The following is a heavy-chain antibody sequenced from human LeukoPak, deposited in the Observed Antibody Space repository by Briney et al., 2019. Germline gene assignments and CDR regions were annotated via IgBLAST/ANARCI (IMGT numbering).Heavy chain of an antibody. CDR2: ISTDGSTT. CDR3: ASYLTSIPSGMDI. CDR1: GFTFSRYW. J-gene: IGHJ6*02. Sequence: GGSLRLSCAASGFTFSRYWMHWLRQAPGKGLVWVSRISTDGSTTTYADSVKGRFTISRDNGKNTLYLQMNSLIAEDTAVYYCASYLTSIPSGMDIWGQGTTVTVSS. D-gene: IGHD2/OR15-2a*01. V-gene: IGHV3-74*01.